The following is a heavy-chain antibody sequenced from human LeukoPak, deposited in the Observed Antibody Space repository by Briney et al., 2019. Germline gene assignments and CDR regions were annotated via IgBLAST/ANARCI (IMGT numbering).Heavy chain of an antibody. Sequence: PGRSLRLSCEASGRTIGLYGMFWVRQAPGKGLEWVAAIWFDGSNKYYADSVKGRFTISRDNSRNTVLLQMDSLSAEDTAMYYCAREKYEGSGSHYFALDVWGQGTMVIVSS. J-gene: IGHJ6*02. V-gene: IGHV3-33*07. D-gene: IGHD3-10*01. CDR1: GRTIGLYG. CDR2: IWFDGSNK. CDR3: AREKYEGSGSHYFALDV.